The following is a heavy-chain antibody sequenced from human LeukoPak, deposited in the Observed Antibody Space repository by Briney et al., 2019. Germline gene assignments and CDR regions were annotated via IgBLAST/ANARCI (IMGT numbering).Heavy chain of an antibody. Sequence: GGSLRLSCAASGFTFSSYAMSWVRQAPGKGLEWVSAISGSGGSTYYADSVKGRFTISRDNSKNTLYLQMNSLRAEDTAVYYCAKGRAPYDSSGYFGYWGQGTLVTVSS. CDR1: GFTFSSYA. V-gene: IGHV3-23*01. D-gene: IGHD3-22*01. J-gene: IGHJ4*02. CDR3: AKGRAPYDSSGYFGY. CDR2: ISGSGGST.